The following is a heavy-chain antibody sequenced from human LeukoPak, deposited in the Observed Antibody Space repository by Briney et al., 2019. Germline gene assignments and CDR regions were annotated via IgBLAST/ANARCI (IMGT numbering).Heavy chain of an antibody. D-gene: IGHD3-22*01. CDR2: IKPNSGGT. J-gene: IGHJ4*02. CDR3: ARDERYDSSGYPFGY. CDR1: GYSFAAYY. V-gene: IGHV1-2*02. Sequence: ASVKVSCKASGYSFAAYYMHWVRQAPGQGLEWMGWIKPNSGGTRSAQKFQGRVTMTRDTSTGTAYMELSRLRSDDTAVYYCARDERYDSSGYPFGYWGQGTLVTVSS.